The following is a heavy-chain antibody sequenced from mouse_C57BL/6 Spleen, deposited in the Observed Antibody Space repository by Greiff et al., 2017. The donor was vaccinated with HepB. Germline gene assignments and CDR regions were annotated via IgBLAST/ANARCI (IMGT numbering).Heavy chain of an antibody. CDR3: ARGDGPGLAY. CDR1: GYTFTSYD. V-gene: IGHV1-85*01. CDR2: IYPRDGST. D-gene: IGHD2-3*01. J-gene: IGHJ3*01. Sequence: VQLQQSGPELVKPGASVKLSCKASGYTFTSYDINWVKQRPGQGLEWIGWIYPRDGSTQYNEKFKGKATLTVDTSSSTAYMELHSLTSEDSAGYFCARGDGPGLAYWGQGTLVTVAA.